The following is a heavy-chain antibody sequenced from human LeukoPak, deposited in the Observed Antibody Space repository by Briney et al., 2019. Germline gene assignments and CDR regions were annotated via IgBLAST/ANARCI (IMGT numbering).Heavy chain of an antibody. Sequence: GGSLRLSCAASGFTFSSSWMCWVRQAPGKGLEWVANIKEDGSAKYYVDSVEGRFTISRDNAKNSLYLQMNSLRAEDTAIYYCAKDSFSHNGIFDALDIWGQGTMVTVSS. V-gene: IGHV3-7*03. CDR3: AKDSFSHNGIFDALDI. D-gene: IGHD2-8*01. CDR2: IKEDGSAK. J-gene: IGHJ3*02. CDR1: GFTFSSSW.